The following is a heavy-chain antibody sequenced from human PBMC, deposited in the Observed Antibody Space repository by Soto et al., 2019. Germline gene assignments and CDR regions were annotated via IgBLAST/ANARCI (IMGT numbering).Heavy chain of an antibody. CDR2: ISYDGSNK. CDR3: AKVSREWLLYRFDY. J-gene: IGHJ4*02. D-gene: IGHD3-3*01. V-gene: IGHV3-30*18. CDR1: GFTFSSYG. Sequence: GGSLRLSCAASGFTFSSYGMHWVRQAPGKGLEWVAVISYDGSNKYYADSVKGRFTISRDNSKNTLYLQMNSLRAEDTAVYYCAKVSREWLLYRFDYWGQGTLVTVSS.